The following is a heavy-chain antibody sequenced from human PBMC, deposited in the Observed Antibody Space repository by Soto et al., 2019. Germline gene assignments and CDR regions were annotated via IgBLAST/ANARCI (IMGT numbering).Heavy chain of an antibody. D-gene: IGHD3-3*01. V-gene: IGHV1-69*01. J-gene: IGHJ5*02. Sequence: ASVKVSCKAAGGSFSSYAISWVRQAHGQGLEWMGGIMPIFGTAKYAQKFQFRVTITADESTSPAYMEMRSLRSEDTAVYYCARYDFWSGYYWFDPWGQGTLVTVSS. CDR3: ARYDFWSGYYWFDP. CDR2: IMPIFGTA. CDR1: GGSFSSYA.